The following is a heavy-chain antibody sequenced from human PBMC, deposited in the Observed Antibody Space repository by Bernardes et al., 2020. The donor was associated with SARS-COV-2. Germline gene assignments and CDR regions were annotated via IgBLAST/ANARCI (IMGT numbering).Heavy chain of an antibody. CDR1: GFSLSPSGVG. Sequence: SGHTLLKPTQTLTLTCTFSGFSLSPSGVGVGWIRQPPGKALEWLALFYWNDDKRYSPSLKSRLTITKDTSKNQVVLTMTNMDPVDTATYYCAHSNDYAWGSYPYYYYAMDVWGQGTTVTVSS. J-gene: IGHJ6*02. CDR2: FYWNDDK. V-gene: IGHV2-5*01. D-gene: IGHD3-16*02. CDR3: AHSNDYAWGSYPYYYYAMDV.